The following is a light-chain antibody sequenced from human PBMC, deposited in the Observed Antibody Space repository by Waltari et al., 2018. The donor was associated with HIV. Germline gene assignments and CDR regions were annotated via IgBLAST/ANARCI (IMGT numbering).Light chain of an antibody. Sequence: QSALTQPRSVSGSPGQSVTISCTGTSSAIGYFAYVSWYQQYPGKAPKVIIYAVSQRPSGVPDRFTASKSGITASLTISGLQDEDEADYYCCSYAGTYTYVFGTGTTVTVL. J-gene: IGLJ1*01. CDR1: SSAIGYFAY. CDR2: AVS. CDR3: CSYAGTYTYV. V-gene: IGLV2-11*01.